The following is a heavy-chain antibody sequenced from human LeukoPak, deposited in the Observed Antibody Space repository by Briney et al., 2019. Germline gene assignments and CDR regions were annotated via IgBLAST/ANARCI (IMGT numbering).Heavy chain of an antibody. J-gene: IGHJ4*02. Sequence: PGGSLRLSCVASGFPFSSYWMTWVRQAPGKGLEWVANIKQDGSKKSYVDSVKGRFTISRDNAKNSLYLQMNSLRAEDTGVYYCARANYDIRGQGTLVTVSS. CDR3: ARANYDI. V-gene: IGHV3-7*01. CDR1: GFPFSSYW. D-gene: IGHD3-9*01. CDR2: IKQDGSKK.